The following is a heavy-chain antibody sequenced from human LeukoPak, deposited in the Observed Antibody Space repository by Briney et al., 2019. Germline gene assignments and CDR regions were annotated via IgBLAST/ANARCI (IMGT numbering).Heavy chain of an antibody. Sequence: SETLSLTCTVSGGSISSYYWSWIRQPPGKGVEWIGFIYYSGNTNYNPSLKSRVTISVDTSKNQFSLELTSVTAADTAVYYCARGDYYYYYYYIDVWGKGTTVTVSS. J-gene: IGHJ6*03. CDR1: GGSISSYY. V-gene: IGHV4-59*01. CDR2: IYYSGNT. D-gene: IGHD2-21*01. CDR3: ARGDYYYYYYYIDV.